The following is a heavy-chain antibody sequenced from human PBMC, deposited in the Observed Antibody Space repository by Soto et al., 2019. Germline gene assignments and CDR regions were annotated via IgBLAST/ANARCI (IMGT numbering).Heavy chain of an antibody. Sequence: SETLSLTCTVSGGSISSTSYYWGWIRQPPGKGLEWIGTIYYIGSTYYNPSLKSRVTISVDTSKNQFSLKVSSVTAADTAVYYCARQPKYYASGSYRYYMDVWGKGTTVTVSS. CDR1: GGSISSTSYY. J-gene: IGHJ6*03. CDR3: ARQPKYYASGSYRYYMDV. D-gene: IGHD3-10*01. CDR2: IYYIGST. V-gene: IGHV4-39*01.